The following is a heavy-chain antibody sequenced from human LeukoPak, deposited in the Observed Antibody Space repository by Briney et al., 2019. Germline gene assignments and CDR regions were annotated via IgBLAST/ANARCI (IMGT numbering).Heavy chain of an antibody. D-gene: IGHD6-6*01. CDR1: EFTFTSYE. V-gene: IGHV3-48*03. CDR2: ISSSGNTI. CDR3: ARGPSIAARYDAFDI. Sequence: PGGSLRLSCAASEFTFTSYELNWVRQAPGKGLEWGSYISSSGNTISYADSVKGGFTISRDNAKNSMYLQVISLRAEDTAVYYCARGPSIAARYDAFDIWGQGTMVTVSP. J-gene: IGHJ3*02.